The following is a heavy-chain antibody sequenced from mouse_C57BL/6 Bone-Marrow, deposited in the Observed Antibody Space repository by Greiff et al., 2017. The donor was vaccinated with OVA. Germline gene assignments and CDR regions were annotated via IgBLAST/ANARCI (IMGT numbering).Heavy chain of an antibody. CDR2: INPSNGGT. CDR1: GYTFTSYW. J-gene: IGHJ1*03. Sequence: VQLQQPGPELVKPGASVKLSCKASGYTFTSYWMHWVTQRPGQGLEWIGHINPSNGGTNYNEKFKSKATLTVDQYYSHAYMQLSSLTSEDSAVYYCARSPRYFLDVWGTGTTVTVSS. CDR3: ARSPRYFLDV. V-gene: IGHV1-53*01. D-gene: IGHD2-10*02.